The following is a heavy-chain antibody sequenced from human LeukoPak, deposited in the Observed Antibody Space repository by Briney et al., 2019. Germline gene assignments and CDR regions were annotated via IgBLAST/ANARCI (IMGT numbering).Heavy chain of an antibody. J-gene: IGHJ4*02. Sequence: GGSLRLSCAASGFIFNSYGMYWVRQAPGKGLEWVSAISGSGGATFYADSVKGRFTISRDNSKNTLYLQMNSLRDEDTAAYYCAKRASPPPEFFFDYWGQGTLVTVSS. V-gene: IGHV3-23*01. CDR3: AKRASPPPEFFFDY. CDR2: ISGSGGAT. CDR1: GFIFNSYG.